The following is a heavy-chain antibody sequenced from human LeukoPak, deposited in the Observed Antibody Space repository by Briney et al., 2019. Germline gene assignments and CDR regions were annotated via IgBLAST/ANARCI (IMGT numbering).Heavy chain of an antibody. CDR1: GFTFSSYA. CDR3: AKGKLGIYWYFDL. D-gene: IGHD7-27*01. V-gene: IGHV3-23*01. Sequence: PGESLRLSCAASGFTFSSYAMSWVRQAPGKGLVWVSAISGSGGSTYYADSVKGRFTISRDNSKNTLYLQMNSLRAEDTAVYYCAKGKLGIYWYFDLWGRGTLVTVSS. CDR2: ISGSGGST. J-gene: IGHJ2*01.